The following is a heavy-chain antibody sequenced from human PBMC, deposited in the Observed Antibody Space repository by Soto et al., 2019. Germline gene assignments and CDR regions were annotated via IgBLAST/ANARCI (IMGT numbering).Heavy chain of an antibody. V-gene: IGHV3-9*01. Sequence: EVQLVESGGGLVQPGRSLRLSCAASGFNFDDYAMHWVRQVPGKGLDWVASLSWNSDVMAYADSVKGRFTISRDNAKNSLYLQMNSLRTEDTAFYYCARSGSLEANYYYGMDVWGQGTTVTVSS. D-gene: IGHD1-26*01. CDR3: ARSGSLEANYYYGMDV. CDR2: LSWNSDVM. CDR1: GFNFDDYA. J-gene: IGHJ6*02.